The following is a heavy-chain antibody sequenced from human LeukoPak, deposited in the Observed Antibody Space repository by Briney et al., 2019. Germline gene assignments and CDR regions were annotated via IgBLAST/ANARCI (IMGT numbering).Heavy chain of an antibody. D-gene: IGHD2-2*01. CDR3: ARESCSSTSCYAYEDY. CDR2: INPNSGGT. CDR1: GYTFTGYY. Sequence: ASATVSCKASGYTFTGYYMHWVRQAPGQGLEWMGWINPNSGGTNYAQKFQGRVTMTRDTSISTAYMELSRLRSDDTAVYYCARESCSSTSCYAYEDYWGQGTLVTVSS. J-gene: IGHJ4*02. V-gene: IGHV1-2*02.